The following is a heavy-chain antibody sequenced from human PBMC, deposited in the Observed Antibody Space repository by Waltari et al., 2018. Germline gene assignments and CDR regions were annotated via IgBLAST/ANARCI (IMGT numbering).Heavy chain of an antibody. V-gene: IGHV3-30-3*01. J-gene: IGHJ4*02. Sequence: QVQLVESGGGVVQPGRSLRLSCAASGFPFSSSALPWVRQAPGKGLEWVAVISFDGSNKYYADSVKGRFTISRDNSKNTLYLQMNSLRAEDTAVYYCARDTVDSGYVGFYFDYWGQGTLVTVSS. CDR2: ISFDGSNK. CDR3: ARDTVDSGYVGFYFDY. D-gene: IGHD5-12*01. CDR1: GFPFSSSA.